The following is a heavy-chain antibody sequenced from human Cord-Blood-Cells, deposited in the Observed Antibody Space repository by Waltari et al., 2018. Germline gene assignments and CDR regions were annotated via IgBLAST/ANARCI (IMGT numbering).Heavy chain of an antibody. Sequence: QITLKESGPTLVKPTQTLTLNCTFSGFSLSTSGVGVGWIRQPPGKALEWLALIYWNDDKRYSPSLKSRLTITKDTSKNQVVLTMTNMDPVDTATYYCAHXXXXGYSYGYAFDIWGQGTMVTVSS. CDR2: IYWNDDK. D-gene: IGHD5-18*01. J-gene: IGHJ3*02. CDR1: GFSLSTSGVG. V-gene: IGHV2-5*01. CDR3: AHXXXXGYSYGYAFDI.